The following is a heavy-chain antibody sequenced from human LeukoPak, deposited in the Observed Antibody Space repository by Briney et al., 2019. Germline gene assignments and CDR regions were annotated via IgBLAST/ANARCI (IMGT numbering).Heavy chain of an antibody. CDR1: GDSISSYY. CDR2: IYYSGST. J-gene: IGHJ5*02. CDR3: AREEQYCSSTSCPSNWFDP. Sequence: SETLSLTCTVSGDSISSYYWSWIRQPPGKGLEWIGYIYYSGSTNYNPSLKSRVTISVDTSKNQFSLKLSSVTAADTAVYYCAREEQYCSSTSCPSNWFDPWGQGTLVTVSS. D-gene: IGHD2-2*01. V-gene: IGHV4-59*01.